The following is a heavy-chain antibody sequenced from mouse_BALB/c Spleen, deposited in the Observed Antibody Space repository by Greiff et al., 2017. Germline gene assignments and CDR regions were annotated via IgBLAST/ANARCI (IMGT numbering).Heavy chain of an antibody. CDR1: GYTFTSYW. CDR3: ARWLLRYFDY. Sequence: VQLQQPGAELVKPGASVKLSCKASGYTFTSYWMHWVKQRPGQGLEWIGEINPSNGRTNYNEKFKSKATLTVDKSSSTAYMQLSSLTSEDSAVYYCARWLLRYFDYWGQGTTLTVSS. J-gene: IGHJ2*01. CDR2: INPSNGRT. D-gene: IGHD2-3*01. V-gene: IGHV1S81*02.